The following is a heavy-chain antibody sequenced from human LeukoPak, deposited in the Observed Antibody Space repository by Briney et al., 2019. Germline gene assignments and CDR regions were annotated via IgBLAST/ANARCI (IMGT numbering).Heavy chain of an antibody. D-gene: IGHD3-3*01. CDR2: ISSSSSHI. Sequence: PGGSLRLSCAASGFTFSSYSMNWVRQAPGKGLEWVSSISSSSSHIYYADSVKGRFTISRDNAKNSLYLQMNSLRAEDTAVYYCARDQMRPNYDFWSGPWGRAYYFDYWGQGTLVTVSS. CDR1: GFTFSSYS. CDR3: ARDQMRPNYDFWSGPWGRAYYFDY. V-gene: IGHV3-21*01. J-gene: IGHJ4*02.